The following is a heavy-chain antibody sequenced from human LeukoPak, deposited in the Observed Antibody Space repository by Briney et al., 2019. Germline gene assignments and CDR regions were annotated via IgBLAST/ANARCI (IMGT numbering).Heavy chain of an antibody. CDR2: MKPNSGNT. CDR1: GYTFTTYD. Sequence: ASGKVSCEASGYTFTTYDLNWVRQTTEQGLEWMGWMKPNSGNTGYAQKFPGRVTMTRNTYISTAYMELSSLRSEDTAVYYCARGRSRKSYYYYYYGMDVWGQGTTVTVCS. CDR3: ARGRSRKSYYYYYYGMDV. V-gene: IGHV1-8*01. J-gene: IGHJ6*02. D-gene: IGHD5/OR15-5a*01.